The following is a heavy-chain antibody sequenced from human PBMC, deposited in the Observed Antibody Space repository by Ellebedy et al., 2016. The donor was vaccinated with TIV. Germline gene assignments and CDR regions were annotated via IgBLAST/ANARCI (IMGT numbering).Heavy chain of an antibody. CDR1: GGTFSSYA. CDR3: ARDSAGCTNGVCYSDY. J-gene: IGHJ4*02. CDR2: IIPILGIA. V-gene: IGHV1-69*04. Sequence: AASVKVSCKASGGTFSSYAISWVRQAPGQGLEWMGRIIPILGIANYAQKFQGRVTITADKSTSTAYMELSSLRSEDTAVYYCARDSAGCTNGVCYSDYWGQGTLVTVSS. D-gene: IGHD2-8*01.